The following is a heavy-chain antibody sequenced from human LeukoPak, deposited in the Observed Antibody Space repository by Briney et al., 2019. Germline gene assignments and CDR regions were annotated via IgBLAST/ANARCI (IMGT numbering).Heavy chain of an antibody. CDR2: TNPDTGGR. J-gene: IGHJ5*02. D-gene: IGHD6-19*01. CDR1: GYTFIASY. V-gene: IGHV1-2*02. Sequence: SVKVSCKSSGYTFIASYIHWLRQAPAQGPESMGLTNPDTGGRNYAEKFRDRVTMTSDTSSSTAYMELSSLRSDDTAIYYCARDVGGGWTNNYFDPWGQGTLVTVSS. CDR3: ARDVGGGWTNNYFDP.